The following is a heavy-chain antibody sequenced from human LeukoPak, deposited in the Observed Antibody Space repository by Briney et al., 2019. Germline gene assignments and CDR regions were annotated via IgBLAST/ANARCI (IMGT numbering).Heavy chain of an antibody. V-gene: IGHV1-69*05. D-gene: IGHD6-6*01. CDR1: GGTFSSYA. J-gene: IGHJ3*02. CDR2: IIPIFGAA. Sequence: SVKVSCKASGGTFSSYAISWVRQAPGQGLEWMGGIIPIFGAANYAQKFQGRVTITTGESTSTAYMELSSLRSEDTAVYYCAREYSSSSGAFDIWGQGTMVTVSS. CDR3: AREYSSSSGAFDI.